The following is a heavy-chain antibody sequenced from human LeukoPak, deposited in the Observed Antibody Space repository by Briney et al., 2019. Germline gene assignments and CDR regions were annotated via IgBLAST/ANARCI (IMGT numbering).Heavy chain of an antibody. CDR2: IYSGGST. V-gene: IGHV3-53*01. J-gene: IGHJ6*03. CDR1: GFTVSSNY. D-gene: IGHD3-10*01. CDR3: ASGSGSYRTPYYYMDV. Sequence: GGSLRLSCVASGFTVSSNYMSWVRQAPGKGLEWVSVIYSGGSTYYADSVKGRFTISRDNPKNTLYLQMNSLRAEDTAVYYCASGSGSYRTPYYYMDVWGTGTTVTVSS.